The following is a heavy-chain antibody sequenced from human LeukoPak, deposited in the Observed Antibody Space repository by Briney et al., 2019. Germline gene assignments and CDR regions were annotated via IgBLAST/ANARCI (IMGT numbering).Heavy chain of an antibody. D-gene: IGHD3-3*01. CDR2: INPNSGGT. CDR3: ARDGMPGFGVVILDAFDI. J-gene: IGHJ3*02. V-gene: IGHV1-2*06. CDR1: GGTFSSYA. Sequence: ASVKVSCKASGGTFSSYAISWVRQAPGQGLEWMGRINPNSGGTNYAQKFQGRVTMTRDTSISTAYMELSRLRSDDTAVYYCARDGMPGFGVVILDAFDIWGQGTMVTVSS.